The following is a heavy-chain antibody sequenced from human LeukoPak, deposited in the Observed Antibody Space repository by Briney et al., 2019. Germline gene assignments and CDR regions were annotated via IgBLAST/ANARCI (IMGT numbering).Heavy chain of an antibody. J-gene: IGHJ6*03. CDR2: MYTGGAT. D-gene: IGHD3-10*01. CDR3: ARDTMVRGVINSYYYYYMDV. Sequence: GGSLRLSCAVSGFTVSGDYMSWVRQAPGKGLEWVSVMYTGGATYYADSVKGRFTISRDNSKNTLYLQMNSLRAEDTAVYYCARDTMVRGVINSYYYYYMDVWGKGTTVTISS. CDR1: GFTVSGDY. V-gene: IGHV3-53*01.